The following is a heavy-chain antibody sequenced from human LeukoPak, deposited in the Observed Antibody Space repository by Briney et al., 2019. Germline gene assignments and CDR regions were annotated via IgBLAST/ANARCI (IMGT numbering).Heavy chain of an antibody. V-gene: IGHV3-21*01. D-gene: IGHD3-3*01. J-gene: IGHJ4*02. CDR1: GFTFSSYS. Sequence: GGSLRLSCAASGFTFSSYSMNWVRQAPGKGLEWVSSISSSSSYIYYADSVKGRFTISRDNAKNSLYLQMNSLRAEDTAVYYCARDIGSSYSYYDFWSGYYDYWGQGTLVTVSS. CDR3: ARDIGSSYSYYDFWSGYYDY. CDR2: ISSSSSYI.